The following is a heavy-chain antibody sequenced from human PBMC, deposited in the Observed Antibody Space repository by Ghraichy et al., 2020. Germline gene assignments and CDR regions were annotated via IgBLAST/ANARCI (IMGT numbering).Heavy chain of an antibody. D-gene: IGHD2-2*01. V-gene: IGHV3-30*02. CDR3: ARGDTVVSNYYYMDV. J-gene: IGHJ6*03. CDR2: IRYDGSNK. Sequence: GGSLRLSCAASGFTFSSYGMHWVRQAPGKGLEWVAFIRYDGSNKYYADSVKGRFTISRDNSKNTLYLQMNSLRSEDTAVYYCARGDTVVSNYYYMDVWGKGTTVTVSS. CDR1: GFTFSSYG.